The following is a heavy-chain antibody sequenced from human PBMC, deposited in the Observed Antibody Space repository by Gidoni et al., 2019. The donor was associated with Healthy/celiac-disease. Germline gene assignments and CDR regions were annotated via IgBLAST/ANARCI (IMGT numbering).Heavy chain of an antibody. V-gene: IGHV3-21*01. Sequence: EVQLVESGGGLVKPGGSLRLSCAASGFTFSTPSLTWVRRAPGKGLEWVSSISSSSSYIYYADSVKGRFTISRDNAKNSLYLQMNSLRAEDTAVYYCARAPDPAGDYGDYESSNLAFNWFDPWGQGTLVTVSS. CDR2: ISSSSSYI. CDR1: GFTFSTPS. CDR3: ARAPDPAGDYGDYESSNLAFNWFDP. D-gene: IGHD4-17*01. J-gene: IGHJ5*02.